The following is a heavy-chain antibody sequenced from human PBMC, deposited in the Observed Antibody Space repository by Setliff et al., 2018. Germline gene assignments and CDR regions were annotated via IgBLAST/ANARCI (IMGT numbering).Heavy chain of an antibody. J-gene: IGHJ4*02. CDR3: ARQTSSGSYYGVRPYYVDY. D-gene: IGHD3-10*01. CDR2: MSYSGSM. CDR1: GGSMSSGSYY. Sequence: PSETLSLTCSVSGGSMSSGSYYWAWIRQPPGKGLEWIGSMSYSGSMYYNSSLKSRVTLSVDTSKNNLSLKVSSVTAADTAVYYCARQTSSGSYYGVRPYYVDYWGQGTLVTVSS. V-gene: IGHV4-39*01.